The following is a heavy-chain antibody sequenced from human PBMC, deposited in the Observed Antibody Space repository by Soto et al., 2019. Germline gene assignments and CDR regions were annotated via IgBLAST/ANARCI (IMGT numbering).Heavy chain of an antibody. V-gene: IGHV1-69*12. D-gene: IGHD3-22*01. CDR2: IIPLFDTA. J-gene: IGHJ6*02. CDR3: ASGYYHDGPTYLSDSYGMAV. Sequence: QVQLVQSGAEVKKPGSSVKVSCKASGGTFNTYVISWVRQAPGQGLQWMGGIIPLFDTANYAQKFQGRVTITADESTSTAYLELNSLRSEDTAVYYWASGYYHDGPTYLSDSYGMAVWGQGTTVIVSS. CDR1: GGTFNTYV.